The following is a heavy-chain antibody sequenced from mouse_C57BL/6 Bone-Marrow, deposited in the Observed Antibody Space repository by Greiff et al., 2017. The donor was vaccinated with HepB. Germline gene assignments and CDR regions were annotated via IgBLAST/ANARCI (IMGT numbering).Heavy chain of an antibody. CDR3: TIPIYYYGSSPFAY. CDR2: IDPENGDT. J-gene: IGHJ3*01. D-gene: IGHD1-1*01. CDR1: GFNIKDDY. Sequence: VQLKQSGAELVRPGASVKLSCTASGFNIKDDYMHWVKQRPEQGLEWIGWIDPENGDTEYASKFQGKATITADTSSNTAYLQLSSLTSEDTAVYYCTIPIYYYGSSPFAYWGQGTLVTVSA. V-gene: IGHV14-4*01.